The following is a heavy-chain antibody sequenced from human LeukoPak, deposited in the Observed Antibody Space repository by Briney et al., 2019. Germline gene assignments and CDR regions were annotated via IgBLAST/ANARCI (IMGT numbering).Heavy chain of an antibody. D-gene: IGHD3-22*01. Sequence: PSQTLSLTCAISGDSVSSNSAAWNWXRQSPXRGLEWLGRTYYRSKWYNDXXVSVKSRITINPDTSKNQFSLQLNSVTPEDTAVYYCARGGRLRYYYDSSGYPSPLDAFDIWGQGTMVTVSS. V-gene: IGHV6-1*01. CDR3: ARGGRLRYYYDSSGYPSPLDAFDI. J-gene: IGHJ3*02. CDR2: TYYRSKWYN. CDR1: GDSVSSNSAA.